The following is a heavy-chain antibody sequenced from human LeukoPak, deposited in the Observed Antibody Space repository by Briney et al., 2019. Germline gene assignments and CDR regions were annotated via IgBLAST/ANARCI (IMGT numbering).Heavy chain of an antibody. Sequence: ASVKVSCKASGYTFTGYYMHWVRQAPGQGLEWMGWINPNSGGTNYAQKFQGRVTMTRDTSISTAYMELSRLRSDDAAVYYCARGDGYNYYFDYWGQGTLVTVSS. D-gene: IGHD5-24*01. J-gene: IGHJ4*02. V-gene: IGHV1-2*02. CDR1: GYTFTGYY. CDR2: INPNSGGT. CDR3: ARGDGYNYYFDY.